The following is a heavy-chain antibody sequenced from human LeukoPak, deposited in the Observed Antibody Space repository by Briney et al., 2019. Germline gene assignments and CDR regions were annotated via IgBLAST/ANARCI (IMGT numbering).Heavy chain of an antibody. Sequence: PGGSLRLSCAASGFTFSSYSMNWVRQAPGKGLEWVSSISSSSSDIYNADSVKGRFTSSRDNAKNSLYLQMYSLRAEDTAVYYCARDSSYYGMDVWGQGTTVTVSS. CDR3: ARDSSYYGMDV. CDR1: GFTFSSYS. CDR2: ISSSSSDI. J-gene: IGHJ6*02. V-gene: IGHV3-21*01.